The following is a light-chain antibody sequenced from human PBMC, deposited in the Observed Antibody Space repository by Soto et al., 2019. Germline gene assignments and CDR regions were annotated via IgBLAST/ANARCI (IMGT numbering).Light chain of an antibody. Sequence: EIVLTQSPGTLSLSPGERATLSCRASQSVSSSYLAWYQQKPGQAPRLLIYGASSRATGIPHRFSGSGSGTDCTLTISRLEPEDFAVYYCQQYGSSLSRTFGGGTKVEIK. CDR1: QSVSSSY. J-gene: IGKJ4*02. CDR3: QQYGSSLSRT. CDR2: GAS. V-gene: IGKV3-20*01.